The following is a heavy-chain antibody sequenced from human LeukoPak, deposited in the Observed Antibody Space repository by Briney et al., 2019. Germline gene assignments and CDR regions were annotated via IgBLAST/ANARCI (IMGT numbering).Heavy chain of an antibody. J-gene: IGHJ4*02. D-gene: IGHD3-16*01. CDR3: ASWGAGRNS. Sequence: GGSLRLSCEASGFTLSTYWMNWVRQVRGKGLDWMDNINPDGSGKRYVDSVKGRFTIARDNADNSLSLQMNSLRAEDTAVYYCASWGAGRNSWGQGGLVTVSS. CDR1: GFTLSTYW. V-gene: IGHV3-7*01. CDR2: INPDGSGK.